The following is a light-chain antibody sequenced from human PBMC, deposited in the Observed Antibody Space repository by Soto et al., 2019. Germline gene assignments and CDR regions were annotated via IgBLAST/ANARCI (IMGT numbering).Light chain of an antibody. CDR1: SSDVGRYNY. J-gene: IGLJ3*02. CDR3: SSYAGTNNVV. CDR2: EVS. Sequence: QSVLTQPPSASGSPGQSVTISCTGTSSDVGRYNYVSWYQQYPGKAPKLMIYEVSKRPSGVPDRFSGSKSGNTASLTVSRLQAEDEADYYCSSYAGTNNVVFGGGTKLTVL. V-gene: IGLV2-8*01.